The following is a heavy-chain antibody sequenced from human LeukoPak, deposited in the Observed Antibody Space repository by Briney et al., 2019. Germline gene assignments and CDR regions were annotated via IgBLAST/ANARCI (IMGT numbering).Heavy chain of an antibody. J-gene: IGHJ6*03. CDR3: ARLSGSPLSKYYYHMDI. V-gene: IGHV4-59*01. D-gene: IGHD5/OR15-5a*01. Sequence: SETLSLTCTVFADSIRSYSWSWIRQSPGKGLEWIGYIYYSGGTNYNPSLQSRVTMSIDTSENQLSLRLTSLTAADTAVYYCARLSGSPLSKYYYHMDIWGKGTTVVVS. CDR2: IYYSGGT. CDR1: ADSIRSYS.